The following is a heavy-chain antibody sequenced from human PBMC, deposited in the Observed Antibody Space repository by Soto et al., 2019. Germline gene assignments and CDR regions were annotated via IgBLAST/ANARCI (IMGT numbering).Heavy chain of an antibody. CDR3: ARDIGPDYYDSSGNWFDP. V-gene: IGHV1-46*01. CDR1: GYTFTSYY. Sequence: GASVKVSCKASGYTFTSYYMHWVRQAPGQGLEWMGIINPSGGSTSYAQKFQGRVTMTRDTSTSTVYMELSSLRSEDTAVYYCARDIGPDYYDSSGNWFDPWGQGTLVTVSS. J-gene: IGHJ5*02. D-gene: IGHD3-22*01. CDR2: INPSGGST.